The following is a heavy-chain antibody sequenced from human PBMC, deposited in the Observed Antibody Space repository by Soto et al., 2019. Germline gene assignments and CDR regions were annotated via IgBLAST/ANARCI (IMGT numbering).Heavy chain of an antibody. D-gene: IGHD3-9*01. Sequence: SVKVSCKASGGTFSSYTISGVRQAPDQGLEWMGRIIPILGIANYAQKFQGRVTITADKSTSTAYMELSSLRSEDTAVYYCARDHYDILTGYYYYYYMDVWGKGTTVTVSS. CDR1: GGTFSSYT. CDR3: ARDHYDILTGYYYYYYMDV. J-gene: IGHJ6*03. V-gene: IGHV1-69*04. CDR2: IIPILGIA.